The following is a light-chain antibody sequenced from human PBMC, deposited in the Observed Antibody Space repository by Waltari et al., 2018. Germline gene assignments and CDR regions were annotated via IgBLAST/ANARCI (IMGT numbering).Light chain of an antibody. J-gene: IGKJ1*01. V-gene: IGKV3-20*01. CDR3: RHYLRLPVT. CDR2: GAS. CDR1: QSVTRA. Sequence: EIVLTQSPGTLSLSPGESATLSCRTSQSVTRALAWYQQKPGQAPRLLIYGASNRAPGLPDRFSGSGSGTDFSLTISSLEPEDFAVYYCRHYLRLPVTFGQGTKVEVK.